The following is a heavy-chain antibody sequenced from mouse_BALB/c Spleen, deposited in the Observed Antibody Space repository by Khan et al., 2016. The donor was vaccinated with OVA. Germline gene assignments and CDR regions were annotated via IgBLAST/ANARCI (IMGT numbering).Heavy chain of an antibody. CDR1: GYTFTAYS. Sequence: VQLQESGPELARPGVSVKISCKGSGYTFTAYSMHWVKQSHAQSLEWIGVISTDSVNSNYNQKFKDKATLTVDKSSSTAYMELARMTSEDSAILYCAIRDCFDYWGQGTTLTVSS. V-gene: IGHV1S137*01. CDR3: AIRDCFDY. J-gene: IGHJ2*01. CDR2: ISTDSVNS.